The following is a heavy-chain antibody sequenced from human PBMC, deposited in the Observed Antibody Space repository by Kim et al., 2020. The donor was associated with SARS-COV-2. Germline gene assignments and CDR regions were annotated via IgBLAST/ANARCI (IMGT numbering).Heavy chain of an antibody. V-gene: IGHV4-34*13. Sequence: YNPALSSRVPISVDTAKNQFSLKLSSVTAADTAVYYCARGGGYSYGAIDYWGQGTLVTVSS. D-gene: IGHD5-18*01. CDR3: ARGGGYSYGAIDY. J-gene: IGHJ4*02.